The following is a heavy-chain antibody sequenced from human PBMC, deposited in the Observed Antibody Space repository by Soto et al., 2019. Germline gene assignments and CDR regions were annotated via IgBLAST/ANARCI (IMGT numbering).Heavy chain of an antibody. CDR2: IIPIFGTA. CDR3: AGPPELTRIYYYYGMDV. V-gene: IGHV1-69*12. J-gene: IGHJ6*02. Sequence: QVQLVQSGAEEKKPGSSVKVSCKASGGTFSSYAISWVRQAPGQGLEWMGGIIPIFGTANYAQKFQGRVTITADESTSTAYMELSSLRYEDTAVYYCAGPPELTRIYYYYGMDVWGQGTTVTVSS. D-gene: IGHD1-7*01. CDR1: GGTFSSYA.